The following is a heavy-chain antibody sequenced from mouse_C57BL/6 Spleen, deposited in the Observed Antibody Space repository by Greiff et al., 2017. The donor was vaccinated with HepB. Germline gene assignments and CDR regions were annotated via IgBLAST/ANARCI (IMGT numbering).Heavy chain of an antibody. J-gene: IGHJ2*01. Sequence: EVQLQQSGPELVKPGASVKISCKASGYTFTDYYMNWVKQSHGKSLEWIGDINPNNGGTSYNQKFKGKATLTVDKSSSTAYMELRSLTSEDSAVYYCARLGITTVVEGVDYWGQGTTLTVSS. CDR2: INPNNGGT. CDR3: ARLGITTVVEGVDY. D-gene: IGHD1-1*01. CDR1: GYTFTDYY. V-gene: IGHV1-26*01.